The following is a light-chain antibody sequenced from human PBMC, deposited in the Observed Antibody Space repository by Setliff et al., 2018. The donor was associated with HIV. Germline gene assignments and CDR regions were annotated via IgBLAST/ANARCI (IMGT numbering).Light chain of an antibody. CDR2: DVS. CDR1: SSDVGTYNY. CDR3: SSYTTSSTLV. V-gene: IGLV2-14*03. J-gene: IGLJ1*01. Sequence: QSALTQPASVSGSPGQSITISCTGTSSDVGTYNYVSWYRHHPGKGPKLIVHDVSYRPSGVSNRLSGSKSGNTASLTISGLQAEDVADYYCSSYTTSSTLVFGTGTKVTVL.